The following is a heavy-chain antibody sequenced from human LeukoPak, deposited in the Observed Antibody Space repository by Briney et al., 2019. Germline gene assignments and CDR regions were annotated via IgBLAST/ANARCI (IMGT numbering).Heavy chain of an antibody. CDR2: IYYSGST. Sequence: SETLSLTCTVSGGSISSSSYYWGWIRQPPGKGLEWIGSIYYSGSTYYNPSLKSRVTISVDTSKNQFSLKLSSVTAADTAVYYCARLSRVTTLRYYFDYWGQGTLVTVSS. D-gene: IGHD2/OR15-2a*01. V-gene: IGHV4-39*01. J-gene: IGHJ4*02. CDR3: ARLSRVTTLRYYFDY. CDR1: GGSISSSSYY.